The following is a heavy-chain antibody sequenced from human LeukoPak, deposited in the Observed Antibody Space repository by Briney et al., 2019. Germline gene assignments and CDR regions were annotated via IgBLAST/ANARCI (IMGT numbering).Heavy chain of an antibody. CDR3: ARSARYNWNDLGWFDP. CDR1: GDSVSSNSAA. Sequence: SQTLSLTCAISGDSVSSNSAAWNWIRQSPSRRLEWLGRTYYRSKWYNDYAVSVKSRITINPDTSKNQFSLQLNSVTPEDTAVYYCARSARYNWNDLGWFDPWGQGTLVTVSS. CDR2: TYYRSKWYN. J-gene: IGHJ5*02. D-gene: IGHD1-20*01. V-gene: IGHV6-1*01.